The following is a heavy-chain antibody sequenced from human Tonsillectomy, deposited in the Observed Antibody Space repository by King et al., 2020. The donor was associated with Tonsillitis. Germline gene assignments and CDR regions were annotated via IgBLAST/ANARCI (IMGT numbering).Heavy chain of an antibody. CDR2: ISYDGTNK. CDR1: GFTFSNYG. Sequence: VQLVESGGGVVQPGRPLRLSCAASGFTFSNYGMHWVRQAPGKGLEWVAVISYDGTNKYYVESVKARFTISRDNSKNTLYLQMNSLRDEDTAVYYCAKVFLRGTSGYDVGYSDYWGQGTLVTVSS. D-gene: IGHD5-12*01. CDR3: AKVFLRGTSGYDVGYSDY. V-gene: IGHV3-30*18. J-gene: IGHJ4*02.